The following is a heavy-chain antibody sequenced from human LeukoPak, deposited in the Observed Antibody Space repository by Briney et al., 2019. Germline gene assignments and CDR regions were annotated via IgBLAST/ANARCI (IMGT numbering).Heavy chain of an antibody. CDR3: AKDKCTNGVCSFDY. Sequence: GGSLRLSCAASGFTFDDYAMHWVRQAPGKGLERVSDISRNSGSIGYADSVKGRFTISRDNAKNSLYLQMNSLGAEDMALYYCAKDKCTNGVCSFDYWGQGTLVTVSS. D-gene: IGHD2-8*01. CDR2: ISRNSGSI. V-gene: IGHV3-9*03. CDR1: GFTFDDYA. J-gene: IGHJ4*02.